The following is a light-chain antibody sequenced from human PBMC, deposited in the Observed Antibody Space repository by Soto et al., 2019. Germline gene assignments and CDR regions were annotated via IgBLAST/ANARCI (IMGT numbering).Light chain of an antibody. J-gene: IGLJ3*02. CDR3: QSYDNRLSGSV. CDR2: GNT. CDR1: SSNIGAGYD. V-gene: IGLV1-40*01. Sequence: QSILTQPPSVSGAPGQRVTISCTGSSSNIGAGYDVHWYQQLPGTAPKPLIYGNTNRPSGVPDRFSGSNSGTSASLAITGLQAEDEADYYCQSYDNRLSGSVFGGGTKVTVL.